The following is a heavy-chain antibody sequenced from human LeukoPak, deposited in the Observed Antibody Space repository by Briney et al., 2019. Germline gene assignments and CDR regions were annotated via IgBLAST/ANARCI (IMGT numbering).Heavy chain of an antibody. CDR1: RFTFSSYG. V-gene: IGHV3-23*01. D-gene: IGHD3-10*01. CDR2: ISDTGGGT. CDR3: AKEMLRGYYYYGMDV. Sequence: GGSLRLSCAASRFTFSSYGMTWVRQAPGKGLEWVSTISDTGGGTFYADSVKGRFTISRDNSQNTLFLQMNRLRADDTAIYYCAKEMLRGYYYYGMDVWGQGTTVTVSS. J-gene: IGHJ6*02.